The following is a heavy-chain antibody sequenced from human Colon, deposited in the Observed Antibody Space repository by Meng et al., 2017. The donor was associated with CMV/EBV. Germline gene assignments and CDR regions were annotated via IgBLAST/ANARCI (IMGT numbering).Heavy chain of an antibody. D-gene: IGHD3-16*02. V-gene: IGHV3-23*01. CDR2: ISGRGATT. CDR3: ARDGVIGPFDF. Sequence: VQVLGFGGGVVQPGGSLGLPCVASGFSFNSYAMSWVRQAPGKGLEWVATISGRGATTYYADSLEGRFSISRDNSKNTLFLQMDSVRAEDTAVFYCARDGVIGPFDFWGQGTLVTVSS. J-gene: IGHJ4*02. CDR1: GFSFNSYA.